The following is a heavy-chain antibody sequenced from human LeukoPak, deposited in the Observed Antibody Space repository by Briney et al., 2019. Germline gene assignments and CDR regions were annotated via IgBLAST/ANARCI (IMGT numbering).Heavy chain of an antibody. D-gene: IGHD3-10*01. CDR3: ARGFLQHYYGSGSYSATTGDDY. Sequence: ASVKVSCKASGYTFTSYYMHWVRQAPGQGLEWMGIINPSGGSISYAQKFQGRVTMTRDMSTSTAYMELSSLRSEDTAVYYCARGFLQHYYGSGSYSATTGDDYWGQGTLVTVSS. V-gene: IGHV1-46*01. J-gene: IGHJ4*02. CDR1: GYTFTSYY. CDR2: INPSGGSI.